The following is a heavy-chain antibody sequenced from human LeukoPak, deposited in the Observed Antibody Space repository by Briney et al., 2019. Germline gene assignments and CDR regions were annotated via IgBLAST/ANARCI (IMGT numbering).Heavy chain of an antibody. D-gene: IGHD3-22*01. J-gene: IGHJ4*02. CDR2: IYYSGST. Sequence: SETLSLTCTVSGGSISSYYWSWIRQPPGKGLEWIGYIYYSGSTNYNPSLKSRVTISVDTSKNQFSLKLSSVTVADTAVYYCARGRLVVIREPHFDYWGQGTLVTVSS. V-gene: IGHV4-59*01. CDR1: GGSISSYY. CDR3: ARGRLVVIREPHFDY.